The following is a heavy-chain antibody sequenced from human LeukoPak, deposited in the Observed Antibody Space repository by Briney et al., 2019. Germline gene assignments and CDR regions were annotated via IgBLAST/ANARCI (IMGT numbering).Heavy chain of an antibody. Sequence: PGGSLRLSCAASGFTVSSNYMSWVRQAPGKGLEWVSFIYSGTIHYSDSVKGRFTISRDNSKNTLYLQMNSLRAEDTAVYYCAKLGGFGELSLYYMDVWGKGTTVTISS. J-gene: IGHJ6*03. CDR3: AKLGGFGELSLYYMDV. D-gene: IGHD3-10*01. CDR1: GFTVSSNY. V-gene: IGHV3-53*01. CDR2: IYSGTI.